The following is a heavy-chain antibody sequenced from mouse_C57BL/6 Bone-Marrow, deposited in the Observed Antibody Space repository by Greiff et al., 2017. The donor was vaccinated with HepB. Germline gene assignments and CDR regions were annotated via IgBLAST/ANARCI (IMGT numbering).Heavy chain of an antibody. CDR2: IDPETGGT. V-gene: IGHV1-15*01. Sequence: VKLQQSGAELVRPGASVTLSCKASGYTFTDYEMHWVKQTPVHGLEWIGAIDPETGGTAYNQKFKGKAILTADKSSSTAYMELRSLTSEDSAVYYCTRSSHYYYGGYWGQGTTLTVSS. J-gene: IGHJ2*01. D-gene: IGHD1-1*01. CDR1: GYTFTDYE. CDR3: TRSSHYYYGGY.